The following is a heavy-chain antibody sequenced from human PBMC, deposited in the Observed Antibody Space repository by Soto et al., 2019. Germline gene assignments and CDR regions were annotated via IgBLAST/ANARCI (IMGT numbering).Heavy chain of an antibody. CDR2: ILHSGNT. Sequence: QLQLQESGPGLVKPSETLSLTCTVSGGSITRNNHYWGWIRQSPGQGLEWIGNILHSGNTNYKPSLKSRVTMSVETSKNQFSLKMNSVTAADTAVYYCARLGSSGWYQGSYFDYWGQGTLVTVSS. CDR1: GGSITRNNHY. J-gene: IGHJ4*02. D-gene: IGHD6-19*01. CDR3: ARLGSSGWYQGSYFDY. V-gene: IGHV4-39*01.